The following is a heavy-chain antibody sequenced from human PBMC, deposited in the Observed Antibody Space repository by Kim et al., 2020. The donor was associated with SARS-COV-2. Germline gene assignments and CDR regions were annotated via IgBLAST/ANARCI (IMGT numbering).Heavy chain of an antibody. Sequence: ASVKVSCKPSGYTFTNYAMNWVRQAPGQGLEWMGWINTNTGNPTYAQGFTGRFVFSLDTSVSTAYLQISSLKAEDTAVYYCARDHVTIFGGINYYYYMYVWGKGTTVTVSS. CDR1: GYTFTNYA. J-gene: IGHJ6*03. CDR2: INTNTGNP. D-gene: IGHD3-3*01. CDR3: ARDHVTIFGGINYYYYMYV. V-gene: IGHV7-4-1*02.